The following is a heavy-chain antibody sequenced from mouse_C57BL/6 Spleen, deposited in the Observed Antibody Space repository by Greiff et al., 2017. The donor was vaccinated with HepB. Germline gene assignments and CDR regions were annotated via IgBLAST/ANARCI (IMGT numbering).Heavy chain of an antibody. Sequence: QVQLQQSGAELVKPGASVKISCKASGYAFSSYWMNWVKQRPGKGLEWIGQIYPGDGDTNYNGKFKGKATLTADKSSSTAYMQLSSLTSEDSAVYFCARGMVGYYVGAYWGQGTLVTVSA. CDR3: ARGMVGYYVGAY. V-gene: IGHV1-80*01. D-gene: IGHD2-3*01. J-gene: IGHJ3*01. CDR2: IYPGDGDT. CDR1: GYAFSSYW.